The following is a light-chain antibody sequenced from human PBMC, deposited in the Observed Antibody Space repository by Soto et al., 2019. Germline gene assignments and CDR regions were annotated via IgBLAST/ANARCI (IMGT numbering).Light chain of an antibody. J-gene: IGLJ1*01. CDR1: NSDVGAYNY. Sequence: QSALTQPASVSGSPGQSIAISCTGTNSDVGAYNYVSWYQQHPGKAPKLVIHEVSNRPSGVSDRFSGSKSGNTATLTISGLQADDEADYYCSSHTTYSTRVFGTGTKVTVL. CDR2: EVS. CDR3: SSHTTYSTRV. V-gene: IGLV2-14*01.